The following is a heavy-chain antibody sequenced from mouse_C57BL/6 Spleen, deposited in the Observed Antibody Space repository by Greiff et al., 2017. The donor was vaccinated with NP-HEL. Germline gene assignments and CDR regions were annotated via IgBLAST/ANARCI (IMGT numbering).Heavy chain of an antibody. D-gene: IGHD2-4*01. Sequence: VKLMESGAELARPGASVKLSCKASGYTFTSYGISWVKQRTGQGLEWIGEIYPRSGNTYYNEKFKGKATLTADKSSSTAYMELRSLTSEDSAVYFCARSYDSAAMDYWGQGTSVTVSS. J-gene: IGHJ4*01. CDR2: IYPRSGNT. V-gene: IGHV1-81*01. CDR3: ARSYDSAAMDY. CDR1: GYTFTSYG.